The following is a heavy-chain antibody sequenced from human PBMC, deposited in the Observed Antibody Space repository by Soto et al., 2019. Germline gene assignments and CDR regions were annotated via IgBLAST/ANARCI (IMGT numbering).Heavy chain of an antibody. CDR3: ARDKGDSSGYYSYY. J-gene: IGHJ4*01. CDR1: GGSISSYY. D-gene: IGHD3-22*01. V-gene: IGHV4-59*01. Sequence: ETLSLTCTVSGGSISSYYWSWIRQPPGKGLEWIGYIYYSGSTNYNPSLKSRVTISVDTSKNQFSLKLSSVTAADTAVYYCARDKGDSSGYYSYYRGQRTPVTVSS. CDR2: IYYSGST.